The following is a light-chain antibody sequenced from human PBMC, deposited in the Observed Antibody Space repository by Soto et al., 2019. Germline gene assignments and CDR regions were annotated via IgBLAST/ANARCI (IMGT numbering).Light chain of an antibody. CDR1: QSVGSY. Sequence: DIVLTQSPATLSLSPGERATLSCRASQSVGSYLAWFQHKPGQAPRLLIYGASNRATDIPGRFSGRGSGTDFTLTIISLESGDSAVYYCQQRDKWPRTFGQGTKLEIK. CDR3: QQRDKWPRT. J-gene: IGKJ2*01. V-gene: IGKV3-11*01. CDR2: GAS.